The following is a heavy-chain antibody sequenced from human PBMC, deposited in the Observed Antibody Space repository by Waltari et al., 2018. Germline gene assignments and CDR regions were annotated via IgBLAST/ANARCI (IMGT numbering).Heavy chain of an antibody. D-gene: IGHD3-16*01. CDR2: IYRSGSY. CDR1: GGSIHRGTYY. Sequence: QVQLQESGPGLVRPSQPLSLTCTFPGGSIHRGTYYWSWIRQHPGKGLEWIGYIYRSGSYFYNPSLKSRLTISVDTSKNQFSLKLRSVTAADTAVYYCARDRQGGAFDFWGQGTMVSVSS. J-gene: IGHJ3*01. V-gene: IGHV4-31*03. CDR3: ARDRQGGAFDF.